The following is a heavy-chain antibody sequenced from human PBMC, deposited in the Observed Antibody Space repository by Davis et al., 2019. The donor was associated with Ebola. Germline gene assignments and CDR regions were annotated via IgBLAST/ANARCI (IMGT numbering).Heavy chain of an antibody. Sequence: SVKVSCKASGGTFSSYAISWVRKAPGQGLEWMGEIFPIFGIENYAQNVQCRVTITADKSTSTAYMELNSLRSEDKAVYYCARALVEGVITTSPKPKIYYYYGMDVWGQGTTVTVSS. CDR3: ARALVEGVITTSPKPKIYYYYGMDV. D-gene: IGHD3-10*01. V-gene: IGHV1-69*10. CDR2: IFPIFGIE. CDR1: GGTFSSYA. J-gene: IGHJ6*02.